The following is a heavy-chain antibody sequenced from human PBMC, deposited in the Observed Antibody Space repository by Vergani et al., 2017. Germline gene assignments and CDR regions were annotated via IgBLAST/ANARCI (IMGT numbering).Heavy chain of an antibody. D-gene: IGHD3-22*01. CDR1: GFTFSSYS. CDR3: AAPHPGLLHYYYYGMDV. J-gene: IGHJ6*02. CDR2: IVVGSGNT. Sequence: QLVESGGGLVKPGGSLRLSCAASGFTFSSYSMNWVRQARGQRLEWIGWIVVGSGNTNYAQKFQERVTITRDMSTSTAYMELSSLRSEDTAVYYCAAPHPGLLHYYYYGMDVWGQGTTVTVSS. V-gene: IGHV1-58*02.